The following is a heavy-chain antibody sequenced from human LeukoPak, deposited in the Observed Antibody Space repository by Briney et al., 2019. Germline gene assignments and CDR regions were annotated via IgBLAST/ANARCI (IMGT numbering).Heavy chain of an antibody. D-gene: IGHD1-1*01. CDR3: ARDPVPATARHFDY. Sequence: GGSLRLSCAASGFTFSSYALSWVRQAPGKGLEWVSAISGSGSSTYYADSVKGRFTISRDNSKNTLYLQMNSLRGEDTGVYYCARDPVPATARHFDYWGQGTLVTVSS. J-gene: IGHJ4*02. CDR1: GFTFSSYA. CDR2: ISGSGSST. V-gene: IGHV3-23*01.